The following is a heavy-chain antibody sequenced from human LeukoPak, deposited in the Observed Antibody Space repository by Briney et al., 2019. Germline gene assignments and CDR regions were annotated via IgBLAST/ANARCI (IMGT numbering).Heavy chain of an antibody. Sequence: AASVTVSFKASGYTFTIYGISWVRQAPGQGLEWMGWISAYNGNTNYAQKLQGRVTMTTDTSTSTAYMELRSLRSDDTAVYYCARVTTRITMIVVVITPGDYWGQGTLVTVSS. D-gene: IGHD3-22*01. CDR3: ARVTTRITMIVVVITPGDY. V-gene: IGHV1-18*01. CDR2: ISAYNGNT. J-gene: IGHJ4*02. CDR1: GYTFTIYG.